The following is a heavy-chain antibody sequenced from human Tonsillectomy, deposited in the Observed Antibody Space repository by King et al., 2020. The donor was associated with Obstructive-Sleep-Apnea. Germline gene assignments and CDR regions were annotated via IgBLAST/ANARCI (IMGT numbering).Heavy chain of an antibody. CDR2: IYYSGST. J-gene: IGHJ4*02. Sequence: QLQESGPGLVKPSEPLSLPCIVSGDSISTYYSSWIRQPPGKGLEWIGYIYYSGSTTYNPSLKSRVAMSVYTSENQFSLRLSSVTAADTAVYYCARGVYYGSGSYAFDSWGQGTLVTVSS. D-gene: IGHD3-10*01. CDR3: ARGVYYGSGSYAFDS. V-gene: IGHV4-59*01. CDR1: GDSISTYY.